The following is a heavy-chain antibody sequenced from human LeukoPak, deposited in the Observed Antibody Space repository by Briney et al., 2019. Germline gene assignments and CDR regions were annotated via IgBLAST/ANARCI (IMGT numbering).Heavy chain of an antibody. CDR2: ITPDGRST. V-gene: IGHV3-74*01. CDR3: TRDTFGFHDS. J-gene: IGHJ4*02. D-gene: IGHD3-10*01. CDR1: GFTFSTYW. Sequence: GGSLRLSCADSGFTFSTYWMHWVRQAPGKGLAWVSRITPDGRSTNYADSVKGRFTISRDNAKNTLYLQMNSLRVDDTAVYYCTRDTFGFHDSWGQGTLVTVSS.